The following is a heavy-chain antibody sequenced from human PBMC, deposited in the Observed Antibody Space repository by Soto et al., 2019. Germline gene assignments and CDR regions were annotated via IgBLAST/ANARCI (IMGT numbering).Heavy chain of an antibody. J-gene: IGHJ4*02. CDR2: ISAYNGNT. D-gene: IGHD3-3*01. V-gene: IGHV1-18*01. CDR3: AQDRTWRDNITYRRD. CDR1: GYTFTSYG. Sequence: QVQLVQSGAEVKKPGASVKVSCKASGYTFTSYGFTWVRQGPGRGLVWLGCISAYNGNTKYAQKLQGRVTMTTETSTSAAYMELRSLPTDETGVYKSAQDRTWRDNITYRRDWGQGTLVTVS.